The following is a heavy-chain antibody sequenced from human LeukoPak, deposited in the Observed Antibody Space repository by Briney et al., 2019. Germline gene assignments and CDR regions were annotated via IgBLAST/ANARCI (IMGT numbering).Heavy chain of an antibody. CDR3: AKLKWLQHSYYFDY. CDR1: GGSIDSTNW. D-gene: IGHD5-12*01. V-gene: IGHV4/OR15-8*01. J-gene: IGHJ4*02. CDR2: IHHDGRI. Sequence: SETLSLTCDVSGGSIDSTNWWNWVRQPPGKGLEWIGEIHHDGRINYNPSLKSRVTLSVDKSKNQFSLRLSSVTAADTAVYYCAKLKWLQHSYYFDYWGQGTLVTVSS.